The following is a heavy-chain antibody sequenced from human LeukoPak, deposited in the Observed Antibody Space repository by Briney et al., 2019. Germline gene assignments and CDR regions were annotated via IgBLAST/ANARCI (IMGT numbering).Heavy chain of an antibody. D-gene: IGHD2-2*01. CDR3: ARWHCSSTSCYYFDY. CDR1: GFSFSSYS. V-gene: IGHV3-21*01. Sequence: PGGSLRLSCAASGFSFSSYSMNWVRQAPGKGLEWVSSISKSSDYIYYADSVKGRFTISRDNDKNSLSLLMTSLRAEDTAVYYCARWHCSSTSCYYFDYWGQGTLVTVSP. J-gene: IGHJ4*02. CDR2: ISKSSDYI.